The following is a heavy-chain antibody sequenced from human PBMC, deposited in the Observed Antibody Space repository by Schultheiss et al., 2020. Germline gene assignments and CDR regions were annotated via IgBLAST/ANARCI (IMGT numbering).Heavy chain of an antibody. J-gene: IGHJ4*02. CDR3: AKKVTTYFDH. V-gene: IGHV4-4*02. Sequence: SETLSLTCAVSGGSMTSNNWWTWVRQPPGKGLEWIGEIFHSGSTNYNLSLKSRVTISVDKSKNQFSLKLSSVTAADTAVYYCAKKVTTYFDHWGQGTLVTVSS. CDR1: GGSMTSNNW. CDR2: IFHSGST. D-gene: IGHD4-17*01.